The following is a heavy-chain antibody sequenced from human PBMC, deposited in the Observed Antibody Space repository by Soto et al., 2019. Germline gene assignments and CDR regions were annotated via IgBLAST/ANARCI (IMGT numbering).Heavy chain of an antibody. CDR1: GFTFSSYG. J-gene: IGHJ6*03. D-gene: IGHD3-10*01. Sequence: GGSLRLSCAASGFTFSSYGMHWVRQAPGKGLEWVAVISYDGSNKYYADSVKGRFTISRDNSKNTLYLQMNSLRAEDTAVYYCAKDTNYGSGSYYYYYYMDVWGKGTTVTVSS. CDR3: AKDTNYGSGSYYYYYYMDV. V-gene: IGHV3-30*18. CDR2: ISYDGSNK.